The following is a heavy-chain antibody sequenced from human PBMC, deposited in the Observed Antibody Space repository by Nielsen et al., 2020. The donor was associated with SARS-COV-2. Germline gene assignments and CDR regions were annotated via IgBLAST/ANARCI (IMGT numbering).Heavy chain of an antibody. V-gene: IGHV3-30*09. CDR2: ISYDGSNK. Sequence: GGSLRLSCAASGFTFSSYAMHWVRQAPGKGLEWVAVISYDGSNKYYADSVKGRFAISRDNSKNTLHLQMNNLRIEDTAVYYCARVQTTVVFYLCLDVWGQGTTVTVSS. CDR1: GFTFSSYA. J-gene: IGHJ6*02. D-gene: IGHD4-23*01. CDR3: ARVQTTVVFYLCLDV.